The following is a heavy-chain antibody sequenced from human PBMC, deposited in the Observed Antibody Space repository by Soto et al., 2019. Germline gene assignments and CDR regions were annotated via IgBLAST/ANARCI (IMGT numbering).Heavy chain of an antibody. J-gene: IGHJ1*01. V-gene: IGHV3-30-3*01. Sequence: QVQLVESGGGVVQPGRSLRLSCAASGFTFSSYAMHWVRQAPGKGLEWVAVISYDGSNKYYADSVKGRFTISRDNSKNTLYLQMNSLRAEDTAVYYCARRLAVAGTAGGGSEYFQHWGQGTLVTVSS. CDR1: GFTFSSYA. D-gene: IGHD6-19*01. CDR2: ISYDGSNK. CDR3: ARRLAVAGTAGGGSEYFQH.